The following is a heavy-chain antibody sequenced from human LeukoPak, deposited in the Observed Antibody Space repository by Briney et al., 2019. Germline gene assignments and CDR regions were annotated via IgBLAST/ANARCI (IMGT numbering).Heavy chain of an antibody. Sequence: GSLRLSCAASGFTFSSYSMNWVRQAPGKGLEWIGRIYTSGSTNYNPSLKSRVTMSVDTSKNQFSLKLSSVTAADTAVYYCARDDPMTGNWFDPWGQGTLVTVSS. CDR2: IYTSGST. CDR1: GFTFSSYS. J-gene: IGHJ5*02. D-gene: IGHD1-14*01. CDR3: ARDDPMTGNWFDP. V-gene: IGHV4-4*07.